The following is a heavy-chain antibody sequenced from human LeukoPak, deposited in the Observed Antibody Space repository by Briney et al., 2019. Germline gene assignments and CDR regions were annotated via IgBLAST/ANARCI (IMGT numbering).Heavy chain of an antibody. V-gene: IGHV1-18*01. CDR2: ISAYNGNT. CDR1: GYTFTSYG. D-gene: IGHD4-17*01. Sequence: GASVKVSCKASGYTFTSYGISWVRQAPGQGLEWMGWISAYNGNTNYAQKLQGRVTMTTDTSTSTAYMELRSLRSDDTAAYYCARAQRDGDYHDLDYWGQGTLVTVSS. J-gene: IGHJ4*02. CDR3: ARAQRDGDYHDLDY.